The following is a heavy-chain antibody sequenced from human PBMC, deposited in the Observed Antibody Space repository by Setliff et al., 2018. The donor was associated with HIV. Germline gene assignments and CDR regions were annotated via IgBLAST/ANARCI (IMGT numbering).Heavy chain of an antibody. CDR1: GGSISSSTYY. CDR2: IYYSGST. CDR3: ARGLSFYDPGGFDY. D-gene: IGHD3-22*01. J-gene: IGHJ4*02. V-gene: IGHV4-39*01. Sequence: SETLSLTCTVSGGSISSSTYYWGWIRQPPGKGLEWIGTIYYSGSTYYNPSLKSRLTISVDTSKNQFSLKLGSVTAADTAVYYCARGLSFYDPGGFDYWGQGTLVTVSS.